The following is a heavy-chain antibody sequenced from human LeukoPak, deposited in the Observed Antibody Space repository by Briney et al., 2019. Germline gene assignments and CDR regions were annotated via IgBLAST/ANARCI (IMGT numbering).Heavy chain of an antibody. D-gene: IGHD3-22*01. CDR1: GFTFSSYA. CDR2: ISGSGGST. Sequence: GGSLRLSCAASGFTFSSYAMSWVRQAPGKGLEWVSAISGSGGSTYYADSVKGRFTISRDNSKNTLYLQMYSLGAEDTAVYYCAKTRSLGRSYYDSSGYYLDYWGQGTLVTVSS. V-gene: IGHV3-23*01. J-gene: IGHJ4*02. CDR3: AKTRSLGRSYYDSSGYYLDY.